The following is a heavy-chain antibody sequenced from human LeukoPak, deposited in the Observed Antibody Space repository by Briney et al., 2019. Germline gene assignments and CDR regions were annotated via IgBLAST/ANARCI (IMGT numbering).Heavy chain of an antibody. CDR3: ARDSESQGAPCFDY. J-gene: IGHJ4*02. V-gene: IGHV1-69*04. CDR2: IIPILGIA. CDR1: GGTFSSYA. Sequence: SVKVSCKASGGTFSSYAISWVRQAPGQGLEWMGRIIPILGIANYAQKFQGRVTITADKSTSTAYMELSSLRSEDTAVYYCARDSESQGAPCFDYWGQGTLVTVSS.